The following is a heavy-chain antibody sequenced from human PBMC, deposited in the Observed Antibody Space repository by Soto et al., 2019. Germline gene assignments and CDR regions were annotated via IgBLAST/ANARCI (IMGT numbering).Heavy chain of an antibody. J-gene: IGHJ4*02. V-gene: IGHV3-33*01. CDR2: IWYDGSNK. D-gene: IGHD3-3*01. Sequence: PGGSLILSCAASGFIFSSYGMHWVRQAPGKGLEWVAVIWYDGSNKYYADSVKGRFTISRDNSKNTLYLQMNSLRAEDTAVYYYAIDSRTFAFDDWGQGTLVTVST. CDR1: GFIFSSYG. CDR3: AIDSRTFAFDD.